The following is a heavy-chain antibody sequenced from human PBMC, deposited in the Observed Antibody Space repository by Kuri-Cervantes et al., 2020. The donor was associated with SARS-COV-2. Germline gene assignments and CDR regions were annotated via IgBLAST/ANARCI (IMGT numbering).Heavy chain of an antibody. CDR3: ARDSPPPRAVRGVTPFDY. Sequence: ASVKVSCKASGYTFTSYGISWVRQAPGQGLEWMGWISAYNGNTNYAQKLQGRVTMTTDTSTSTAYMELRSLRSDDTAVCYCARDSPPPRAVRGVTPFDYWGQGTLVTVSS. J-gene: IGHJ4*02. CDR2: ISAYNGNT. CDR1: GYTFTSYG. V-gene: IGHV1-18*04. D-gene: IGHD3-10*01.